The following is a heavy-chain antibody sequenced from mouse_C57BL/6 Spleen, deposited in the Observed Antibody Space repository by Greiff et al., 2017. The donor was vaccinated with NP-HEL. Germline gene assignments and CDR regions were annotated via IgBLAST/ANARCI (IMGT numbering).Heavy chain of an antibody. CDR1: GYSFTGYF. J-gene: IGHJ2*01. D-gene: IGHD1-1*01. CDR3: ARSRDYGSLFDY. CDR2: INPYNGDT. Sequence: VQLKQSGPELVKPGDSVKISCKASGYSFTGYFMNWVMQSHGKSLEWIGRINPYNGDTFYNQKFKGKATLTVDKSSSTAHMELRSLTSEDSAIYYCARSRDYGSLFDYWGQGTTLTVSS. V-gene: IGHV1-20*01.